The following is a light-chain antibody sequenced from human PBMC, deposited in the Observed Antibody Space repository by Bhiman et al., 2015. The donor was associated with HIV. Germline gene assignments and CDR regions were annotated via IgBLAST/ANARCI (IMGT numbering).Light chain of an antibody. Sequence: QSALTQPPSASGSPGQSVTISCTGTSSDITLSPGTNSAQAKPPKLMIYEVIKRPSGVPDRFSGSKSGTSASLAIAGLQAEDEAVYYCQSYDSSLSGSWVFGGGTKLTVL. CDR3: QSYDSSLSGSWV. J-gene: IGLJ3*02. CDR1: SSDITL. CDR2: EVI. V-gene: IGLV2-8*01.